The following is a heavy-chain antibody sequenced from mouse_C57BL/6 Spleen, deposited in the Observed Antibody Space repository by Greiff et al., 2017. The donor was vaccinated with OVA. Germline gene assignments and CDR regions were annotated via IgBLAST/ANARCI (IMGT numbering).Heavy chain of an antibody. CDR2: ISSGSGTI. J-gene: IGHJ4*01. CDR3: ARGGAYYSNPYAMDY. CDR1: GFTFSDYG. D-gene: IGHD2-5*01. Sequence: EVQGVASGGGLVKPGGSLKLSCAASGFTFSDYGMHWVRQAPEKGLEWVAYISSGSGTIYYADTVKGRFTIARDNAKNTLFLQMTSLRSEDTAMYYCARGGAYYSNPYAMDYWGQGTSVTVSS. V-gene: IGHV5-17*01.